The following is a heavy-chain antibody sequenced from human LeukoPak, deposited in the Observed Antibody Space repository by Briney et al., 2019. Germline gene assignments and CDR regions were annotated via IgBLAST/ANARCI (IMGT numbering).Heavy chain of an antibody. CDR2: ISYDGSNK. CDR1: GFTFSSYA. V-gene: IGHV3-30*04. Sequence: GGSLRLSCAASGFTFSSYAMHWVRQAPGKGLEWVAVISYDGSNKYYADSVKGRFTISRDNSKNTLYLQMNSLRAEDTAVYYCARDRGGSSGPYNWFDPWGQETLVTVSS. D-gene: IGHD6-19*01. J-gene: IGHJ5*02. CDR3: ARDRGGSSGPYNWFDP.